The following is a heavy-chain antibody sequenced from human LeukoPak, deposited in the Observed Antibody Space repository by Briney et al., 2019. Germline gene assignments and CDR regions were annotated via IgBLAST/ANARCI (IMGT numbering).Heavy chain of an antibody. D-gene: IGHD2-21*01. V-gene: IGHV4-30-4*08. CDR1: GGSISSGDYY. Sequence: SETLSLTCTVSGGSISSGDYYWSWLRQPPGKGLEWIGYIYYSGSTYYNPSLKSRVTISVDTSKNQFSLKLSSVTAADTAVYYCASYSSASAFDYWGQGTLVTVSS. J-gene: IGHJ4*02. CDR2: IYYSGST. CDR3: ASYSSASAFDY.